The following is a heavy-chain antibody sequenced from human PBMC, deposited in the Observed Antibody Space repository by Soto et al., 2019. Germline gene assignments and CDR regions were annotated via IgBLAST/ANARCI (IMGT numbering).Heavy chain of an antibody. D-gene: IGHD2-15*01. V-gene: IGHV4-34*01. CDR1: GGSFSSYY. Sequence: PSETLSLTCAVYGGSFSSYYWSWIRQPPGKGLEWIGEINHSGSTNYNPSLKSRVTISVDTSKNQFSLKLSSVTAADTAVYYCARGKHVVVVATYPFYYYYGMDVWGQGTTVTVSS. CDR2: INHSGST. J-gene: IGHJ6*02. CDR3: ARGKHVVVVATYPFYYYYGMDV.